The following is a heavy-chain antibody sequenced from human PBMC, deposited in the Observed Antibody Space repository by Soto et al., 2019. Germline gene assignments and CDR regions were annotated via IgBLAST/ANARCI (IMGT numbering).Heavy chain of an antibody. CDR1: GYTFISHS. CDR2: ISAYNGNT. Sequence: ASVKASCKSSGYTFISHSITWVRQAPGQGLEWMGRISAYNGNTNYAQKLQGRVTMTTDTSTSTAYMELRSLRSDDTAVYYCARGAFCGGAPGCRDMDVWGQGTTVTVS. CDR3: ARGAFCGGAPGCRDMDV. D-gene: IGHD2-21*01. J-gene: IGHJ6*02. V-gene: IGHV1-18*01.